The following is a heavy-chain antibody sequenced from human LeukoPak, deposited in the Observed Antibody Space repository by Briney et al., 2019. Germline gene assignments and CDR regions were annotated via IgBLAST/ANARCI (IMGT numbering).Heavy chain of an antibody. CDR1: GGSISSGSYY. CDR2: IYTSGNT. CDR3: ARGPYYYGGSAFDI. V-gene: IGHV4-61*02. D-gene: IGHD3-10*01. Sequence: SETLSLTCTVSGGSISSGSYYWSWIRQPAGQGLEWIGRIYTSGNTNYNPSLKSRVTISVDTSKNQFSLKLSSVTAADTAVYYCARGPYYYGGSAFDIWGQGTMVTVSS. J-gene: IGHJ3*02.